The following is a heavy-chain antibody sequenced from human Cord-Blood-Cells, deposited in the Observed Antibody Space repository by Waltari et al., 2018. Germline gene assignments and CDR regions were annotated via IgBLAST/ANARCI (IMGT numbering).Heavy chain of an antibody. D-gene: IGHD6-19*01. J-gene: IGHJ4*02. CDR2: IKQDGSEK. CDR3: ARDSSGCFDY. Sequence: VQLVESGGGLVQPGGSLRLSCAASGFTFSRYWMSWVRQAPGKGLEWVANIKQDGSEKYYVDSVKGRFTISRDNAKNSLYLQMNSLRAEDTAVYYCARDSSGCFDYWGQGTLVTVSS. CDR1: GFTFSRYW. V-gene: IGHV3-7*01.